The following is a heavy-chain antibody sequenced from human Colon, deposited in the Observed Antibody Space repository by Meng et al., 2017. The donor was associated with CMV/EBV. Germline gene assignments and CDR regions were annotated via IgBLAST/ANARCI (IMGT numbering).Heavy chain of an antibody. V-gene: IGHV4-39*07. CDR1: GVSISSTNHY. J-gene: IGHJ4*02. Sequence: QVQMQESGPGLVKPSETLSLTCSVSGVSISSTNHYWGWIHQPPGKGLEWIGSIYYSGNTYYNPSLKSRVTMSVDTSKNQFSLRLSSVTAADTAVYYCARVDCGSTCLDYFDYWGQGTLVTVAS. D-gene: IGHD2-2*01. CDR2: IYYSGNT. CDR3: ARVDCGSTCLDYFDY.